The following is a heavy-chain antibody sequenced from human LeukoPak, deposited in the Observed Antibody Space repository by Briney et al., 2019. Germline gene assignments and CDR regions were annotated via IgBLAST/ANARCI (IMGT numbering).Heavy chain of an antibody. J-gene: IGHJ3*02. Sequence: GGSLRLSCAASGFTFNYYAMYWVRQAPGKGLEWVAFISDDGDNKYYADSVKGRFTISRDNSKNTLHLEMNSLRAEDTAVYYCAKGGVAARRNAFDIWGQGTMVTVSS. CDR3: AKGGVAARRNAFDI. CDR2: ISDDGDNK. D-gene: IGHD6-6*01. CDR1: GFTFNYYA. V-gene: IGHV3-30-3*01.